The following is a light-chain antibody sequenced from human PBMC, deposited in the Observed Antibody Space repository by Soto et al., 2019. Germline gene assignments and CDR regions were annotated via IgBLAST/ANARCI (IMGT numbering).Light chain of an antibody. CDR1: SSDVGSYNL. CDR2: EGS. J-gene: IGLJ1*01. V-gene: IGLV2-23*01. Sequence: QSVLTQPASVSGSPGQSITISCTGTSSDVGSYNLVSWYQQHPGKAPKLMIYEGSKRPSGVSNRFSGSKSGNTASLTISGLQAEDEADYYCCSYAGSSTHYVFGTGTKLTLL. CDR3: CSYAGSSTHYV.